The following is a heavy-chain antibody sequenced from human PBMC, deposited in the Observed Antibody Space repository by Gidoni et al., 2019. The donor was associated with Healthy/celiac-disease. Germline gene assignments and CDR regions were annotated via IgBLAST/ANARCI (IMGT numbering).Heavy chain of an antibody. Sequence: QVQLQQWGAGLLKPSETLSLTCAVYGGSFSGYYWSWIRQPPGKGLEWIGEINHSGSTNYNPSLKSRVTISVDTSKNQFSLKLSSVTAADTAVYYCARVQWLVRGNWFDPWGQGTLVTVSS. J-gene: IGHJ5*02. CDR2: INHSGST. CDR3: ARVQWLVRGNWFDP. V-gene: IGHV4-34*01. D-gene: IGHD6-19*01. CDR1: GGSFSGYY.